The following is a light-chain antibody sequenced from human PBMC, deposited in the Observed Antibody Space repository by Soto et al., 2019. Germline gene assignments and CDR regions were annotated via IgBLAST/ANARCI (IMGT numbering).Light chain of an antibody. CDR1: QTVRNNY. J-gene: IGKJ3*01. Sequence: EIVLTQSPGTLSLSPGERATLSCRASQTVRNNYLAWYQQKPGQAPWLLIYDASSRATGIPDRFSGGGSGTDFTLTISRLEPEDFAVYYCQQFSNWLFGPGT. V-gene: IGKV3D-20*02. CDR3: QQFSNWL. CDR2: DAS.